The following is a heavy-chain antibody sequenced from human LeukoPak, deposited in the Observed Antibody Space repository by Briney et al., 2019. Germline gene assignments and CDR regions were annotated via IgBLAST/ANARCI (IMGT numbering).Heavy chain of an antibody. Sequence: SETLSLTCTVSGGSISSYYWSWIRQPPGKGLEWIGYIYYSGSTNYSPSLKSRVTISLDTSKNQFSLMLSSVTAADTAVYYCARGVNSGYFDYCGQGTLVTVSS. CDR1: GGSISSYY. J-gene: IGHJ4*02. CDR3: ARGVNSGYFDY. D-gene: IGHD1-26*01. V-gene: IGHV4-59*01. CDR2: IYYSGST.